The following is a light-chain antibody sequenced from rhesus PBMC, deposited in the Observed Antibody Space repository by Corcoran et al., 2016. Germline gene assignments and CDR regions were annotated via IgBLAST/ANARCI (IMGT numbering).Light chain of an antibody. CDR2: KAS. V-gene: IGKV1-74*01. Sequence: DIQMTQSPSSLSTSVGDRVTITCRASENVNNYVNWYQQRPGKAPNLLIYKASTLQSGAPSRFSGSGSGTDYTFPISRLQPEDVATYYCQHGYGTPLTFGGVTKVELK. CDR1: ENVNNY. J-gene: IGKJ4*01. CDR3: QHGYGTPLT.